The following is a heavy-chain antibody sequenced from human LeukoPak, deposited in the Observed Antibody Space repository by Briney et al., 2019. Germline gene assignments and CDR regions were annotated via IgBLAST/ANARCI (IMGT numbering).Heavy chain of an antibody. D-gene: IGHD1-26*01. CDR2: VHLSGAS. V-gene: IGHV4-4*02. J-gene: IGHJ4*02. CDR3: TRESGASSPFGF. Sequence: SGTLSLTCAVSGGSILTTNWWSWVRQPPGKGLEWIGEVHLSGASNYNPSLKSRVNMSIDKSKNQLSLELTSVNAADTAIYYCTRESGASSPFGFWGQGTLVTVSS. CDR1: GGSILTTNW.